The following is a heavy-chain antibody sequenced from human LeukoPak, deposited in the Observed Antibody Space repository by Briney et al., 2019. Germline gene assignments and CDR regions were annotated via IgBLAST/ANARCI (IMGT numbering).Heavy chain of an antibody. CDR3: ARDLATYGDYYSFDY. CDR1: GGSISSSSYY. CDR2: IYYSGST. V-gene: IGHV4-39*07. D-gene: IGHD4-17*01. Sequence: SETLSLTCTVSGGSISSSSYYWGWIRQPPWKGLEWIGSIYYSGSTYYNPSLKSRVTISVDTSKNQFSLKLSSVTAADTAVYYCARDLATYGDYYSFDYWGQGTLVTVSS. J-gene: IGHJ4*02.